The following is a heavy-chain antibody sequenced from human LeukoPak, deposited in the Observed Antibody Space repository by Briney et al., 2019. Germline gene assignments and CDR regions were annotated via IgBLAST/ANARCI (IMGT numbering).Heavy chain of an antibody. CDR3: ARFLRDPTYDWFDP. Sequence: SQTLSLTCTVSGGSISSGDYYWSWIRQPPGKGLEWIGEINHSGSTNYNPSLKSRVTISVDTSKNQFSLKLSSVTAADTAVYYCARFLRDPTYDWFDPWGQGTLVTVSS. J-gene: IGHJ5*02. V-gene: IGHV4-30-4*01. CDR1: GGSISSGDYY. CDR2: INHSGST. D-gene: IGHD3-16*01.